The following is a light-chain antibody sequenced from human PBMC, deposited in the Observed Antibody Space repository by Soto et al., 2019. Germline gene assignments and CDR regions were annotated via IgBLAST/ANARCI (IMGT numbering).Light chain of an antibody. CDR1: SSNIGAGYD. V-gene: IGLV1-40*01. Sequence: QSVPTQPPSVSGAPGQRVTISCTGSSSNIGAGYDVHWYQQLPGTAPKLLIFANSIRPSGVPGRFSGSKSGTSASLAITGLQADDEADYYCQSYDSSLSAYVFGTGTKVTVL. J-gene: IGLJ1*01. CDR2: ANS. CDR3: QSYDSSLSAYV.